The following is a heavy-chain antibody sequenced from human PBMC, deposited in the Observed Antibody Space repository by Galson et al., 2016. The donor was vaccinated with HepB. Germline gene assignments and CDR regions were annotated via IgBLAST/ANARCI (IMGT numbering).Heavy chain of an antibody. V-gene: IGHV3-30*03. CDR1: GFNFNTYG. D-gene: IGHD2/OR15-2a*01. J-gene: IGHJ4*02. CDR2: DSVHGGRT. CDR3: ARRHEYCPPVGCSVDY. Sequence: SLRLSCAASGFNFNTYGMHWVRQAPGKGLEWVAADSVHGGRTFYADVVKGRFTTSRDSAKNMLFLQMSSLRDDDTAVYFCARRHEYCPPVGCSVDYWGQGTLVSVSS.